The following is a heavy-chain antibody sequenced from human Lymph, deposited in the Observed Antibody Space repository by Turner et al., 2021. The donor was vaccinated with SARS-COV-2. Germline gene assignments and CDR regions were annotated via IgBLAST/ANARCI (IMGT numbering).Heavy chain of an antibody. Sequence: EVQLVETGGGLIQHRGYLRLSCAASGIIVSRNYMNWVRQAPGKGLEWVSVIYSGGTTYYADSVKGRFTISRDNSKNTLYLQMNSLRVEDTAVYYCARDLGTYGMDVWGQGTTVTVSS. CDR2: IYSGGTT. CDR1: GIIVSRNY. V-gene: IGHV3-53*02. D-gene: IGHD6-13*01. CDR3: ARDLGTYGMDV. J-gene: IGHJ6*02.